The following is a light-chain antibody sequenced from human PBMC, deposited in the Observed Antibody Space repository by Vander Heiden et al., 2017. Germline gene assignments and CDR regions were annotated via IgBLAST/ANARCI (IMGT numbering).Light chain of an antibody. CDR1: SSNIGSNP. V-gene: IGLV1-44*01. Sequence: QSVLTQPPSASGTPGQRVTISCSGSSSNIGSNPVNWYQQLPGTDHKLLIDSKKKRPAGVPDRFSGSKSGTSASLAISGHQAEDEEDYYCAEWDDSHVVFGGGTKLTVL. J-gene: IGLJ2*01. CDR2: SKK. CDR3: AEWDDSHVV.